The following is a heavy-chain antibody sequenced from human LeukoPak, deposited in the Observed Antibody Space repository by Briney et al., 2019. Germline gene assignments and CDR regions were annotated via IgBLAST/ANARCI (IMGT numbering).Heavy chain of an antibody. D-gene: IGHD3-22*01. CDR1: GFSFSGHW. CDR2: ISPTGSTT. CDR3: ARVPGDSSGYYQHFDY. Sequence: PTGGSLRLSCTASGFSFSGHWMHWARQLPGKGLVWVSRISPTGSTTSYADSVKGRFTVSRDNAKNTLYLQMNSLRAEDTAVYYCARVPGDSSGYYQHFDYWGQGTLVTVSS. V-gene: IGHV3-74*01. J-gene: IGHJ4*02.